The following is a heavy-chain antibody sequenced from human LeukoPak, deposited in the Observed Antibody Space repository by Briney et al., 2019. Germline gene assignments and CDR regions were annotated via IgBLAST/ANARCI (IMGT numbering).Heavy chain of an antibody. V-gene: IGHV3-7*01. CDR1: GFTFTTYW. D-gene: IGHD3-10*01. CDR2: IKQDGSEQ. Sequence: AGGSLRLSCAASGFTFTTYWMGWVRQAPGKGLEWVANIKQDGSEQHYVDSVKGRFTISRDNAKNSLSLQMNSLRAEDTAVYYCARPLTYYYGSETYFWFDPWGQGTLVTVSS. CDR3: ARPLTYYYGSETYFWFDP. J-gene: IGHJ5*02.